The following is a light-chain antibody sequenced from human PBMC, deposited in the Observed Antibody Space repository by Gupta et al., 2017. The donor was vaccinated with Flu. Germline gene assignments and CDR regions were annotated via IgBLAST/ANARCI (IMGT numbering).Light chain of an antibody. V-gene: IGKV3-20*01. CDR1: QRINSNY. CDR2: AAS. Sequence: EIAFAQSPGTLYLSPGESGTLSCRASQRINSNYLAWYQQKPGQAPRLLIYAASSRGTGLPDRFSGSGSGTEFTLTISRLEPEDFAVYYCEQVSSSPSAFGQGTMMEN. J-gene: IGKJ2*01. CDR3: EQVSSSPSA.